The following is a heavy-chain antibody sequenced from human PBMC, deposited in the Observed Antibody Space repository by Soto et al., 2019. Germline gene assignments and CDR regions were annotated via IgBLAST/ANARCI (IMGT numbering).Heavy chain of an antibody. V-gene: IGHV1-18*01. J-gene: IGHJ5*02. CDR2: ISAYNGNT. CDR3: ARSSGSEYWFDP. Sequence: ASVKVSCKASGYTFTSYGISWVRQAPGQGLEWMGWISAYNGNTNYAQKLQGRVTMATDTSTSTAYMGLRSLRSDDTAVYYCARSSGSEYWFDPWGQGTLVTVSS. CDR1: GYTFTSYG. D-gene: IGHD6-6*01.